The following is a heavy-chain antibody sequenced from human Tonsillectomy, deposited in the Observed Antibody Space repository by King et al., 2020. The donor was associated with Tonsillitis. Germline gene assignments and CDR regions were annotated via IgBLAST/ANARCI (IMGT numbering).Heavy chain of an antibody. CDR1: GFTFSSYG. CDR3: AKDSSAFWSRFSSGYYYGMDV. Sequence: VQLVESGGGVVQPGGSLRLSCAASGFTFSSYGMHWVRQAPGKGLEWVKFIRYDGNKKYSTDSVKGRFTISRDNSKNTLYLQMNSLRAEDTAVYYCAKDSSAFWSRFSSGYYYGMDVWGKGTTDTVSS. D-gene: IGHD3-3*01. J-gene: IGHJ6*04. CDR2: IRYDGNKK. V-gene: IGHV3-30*02.